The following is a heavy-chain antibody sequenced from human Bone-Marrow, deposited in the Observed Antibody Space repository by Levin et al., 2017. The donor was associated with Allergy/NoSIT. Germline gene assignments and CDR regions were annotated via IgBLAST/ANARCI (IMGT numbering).Heavy chain of an antibody. Sequence: SETLSLTCTVSGGSVTDYYWTWVRQAPGMGLEWIGYIYYYGSTNYNPSLYGRLIISVDKSKNDVSLKLKSLTTADTAVYYCARVYHYDSDGWPGAFDIWGQGTTVTVSS. D-gene: IGHD3-22*01. J-gene: IGHJ3*02. CDR1: GGSVTDYY. CDR3: ARVYHYDSDGWPGAFDI. V-gene: IGHV4-59*02. CDR2: IYYYGST.